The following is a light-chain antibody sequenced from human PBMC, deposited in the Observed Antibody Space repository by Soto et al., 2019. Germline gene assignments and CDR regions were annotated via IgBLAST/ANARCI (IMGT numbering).Light chain of an antibody. CDR1: QSVSIK. Sequence: EIVMTQSPATLSVSPGEIANPSCSASQSVSIKLAWYQQKPGQAPRLLIYDTSTRATGIPARFSGSGSGTEYTLTISSLQSEDFAVYYCQQYNNWPPITFGQGTRLEIK. CDR3: QQYNNWPPIT. CDR2: DTS. V-gene: IGKV3-15*01. J-gene: IGKJ5*01.